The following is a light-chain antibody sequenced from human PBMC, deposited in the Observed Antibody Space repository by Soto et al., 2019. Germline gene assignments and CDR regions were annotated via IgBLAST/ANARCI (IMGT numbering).Light chain of an antibody. Sequence: EIVLTQSPGTLSLSPGERATLSCRASQSVSSNYLAWYQQKPGQAPWLLIYGASSRATGIPDRFCGSGSGTDFTLTISRLEPEDFAVYYCQQYGSSLFTFGGGTKVEIK. CDR2: GAS. V-gene: IGKV3-20*01. CDR3: QQYGSSLFT. CDR1: QSVSSNY. J-gene: IGKJ4*01.